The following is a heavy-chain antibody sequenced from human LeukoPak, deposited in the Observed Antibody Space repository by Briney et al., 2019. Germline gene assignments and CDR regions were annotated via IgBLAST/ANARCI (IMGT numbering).Heavy chain of an antibody. V-gene: IGHV4-34*01. CDR2: INHSGST. J-gene: IGHJ4*02. CDR1: GGSFSGYY. Sequence: SETLSLTCAVYGGSFSGYYWSWIRQPPGKGLEWIGEINHSGSTNYNPSFKSRVTISVDTSKNQFSLKLSSVTAADTAVYYCARGRYVWGSYRAYFDYWGQGTLVTVSS. CDR3: ARGRYVWGSYRAYFDY. D-gene: IGHD3-16*02.